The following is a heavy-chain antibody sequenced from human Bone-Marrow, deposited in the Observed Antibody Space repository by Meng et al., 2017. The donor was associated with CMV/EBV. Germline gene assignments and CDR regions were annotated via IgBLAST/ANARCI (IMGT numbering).Heavy chain of an antibody. V-gene: IGHV3-48*04. J-gene: IGHJ6*02. D-gene: IGHD3-3*01. Sequence: GGSLRLSCAGSAFPFNNYVMHWVRQASGKGLEWVSYISSSSSTIYYADSVKGRFTISRDNAKNSLYLQMNSLRAEDTAVYYCARGNYDPPRGYYYYYGMDVWGQGTTVTVSS. CDR1: AFPFNNYV. CDR3: ARGNYDPPRGYYYYYGMDV. CDR2: ISSSSSTI.